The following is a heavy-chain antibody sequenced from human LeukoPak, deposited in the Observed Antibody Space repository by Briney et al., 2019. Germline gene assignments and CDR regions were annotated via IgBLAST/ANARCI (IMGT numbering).Heavy chain of an antibody. Sequence: GASVKVSCKASGYTFTDFYMHWVRQAPGQGLEWIGWIVVGSGNTNYAQKFQERITITRDMSTSTAYMELSSLRSEDTAVYYCAANTPRVVREDAFDIWGQGTMVTVSS. CDR3: AANTPRVVREDAFDI. V-gene: IGHV1-58*02. J-gene: IGHJ3*02. CDR2: IVVGSGNT. CDR1: GYTFTDFY. D-gene: IGHD2-21*01.